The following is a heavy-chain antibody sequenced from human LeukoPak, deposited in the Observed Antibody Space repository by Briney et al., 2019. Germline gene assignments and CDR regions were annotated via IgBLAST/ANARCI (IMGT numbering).Heavy chain of an antibody. CDR2: TYYRSRWFS. CDR1: GDRVSSNSAA. V-gene: IGHV6-1*01. CDR3: ARSPTTVTTLFDY. J-gene: IGHJ4*02. D-gene: IGHD4-17*01. Sequence: PSQTLSLTCAISGDRVSSNSAAWNWIRQSPSRGLEWLGRTYYRSRWFSDYAVSVKSRITIDPDTSKNQFSLQLNSVTPEDTAVYYCARSPTTVTTLFDYWGQGTLVTVSS.